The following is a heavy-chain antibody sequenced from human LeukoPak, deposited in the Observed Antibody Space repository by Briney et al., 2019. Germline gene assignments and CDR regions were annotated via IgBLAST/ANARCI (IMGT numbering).Heavy chain of an antibody. D-gene: IGHD3-10*01. CDR2: INPNSGGT. V-gene: IGHV1-2*02. CDR3: ARLFASGSFYSYYFDY. Sequence: ASVKVSCKASGYTFTGYYMHWVRQAPGQGLEWMGWINPNSGGTNYAQKFQGRVTMTRDTSISTAYMELSSLRSDDAAVFYCARLFASGSFYSYYFDYWGQGTLVTVSS. J-gene: IGHJ4*02. CDR1: GYTFTGYY.